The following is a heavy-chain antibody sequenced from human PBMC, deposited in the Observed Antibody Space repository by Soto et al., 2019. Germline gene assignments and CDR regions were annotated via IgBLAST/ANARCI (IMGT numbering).Heavy chain of an antibody. CDR1: GFTVGLSY. CDR2: IYSDGHT. CDR3: TRAPNAFDV. V-gene: IGHV3-66*01. J-gene: IGHJ3*01. Sequence: VGSLRLSCAASGFTVGLSYMSWVRQAPGKGLEWVSLIYSDGHTFYADSVKGRFTISRDNPKNTLYLLLNTLTAEDTAVYYCTRAPNAFDVWGQGTMVTVSS.